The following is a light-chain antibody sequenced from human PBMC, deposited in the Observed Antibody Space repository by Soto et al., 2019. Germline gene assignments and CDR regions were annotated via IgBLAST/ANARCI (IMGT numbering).Light chain of an antibody. CDR1: QSVSSY. CDR3: QQCSFWPWIT. Sequence: EILLTQSPATLALSPGESSTLSCRASQSVSSYLAWYQQKPGQAPRLLIYDASNRATGIPARFSGSGSGTAFTLTISSLEPEDSAVYYCQQCSFWPWITFGQGTRLEI. CDR2: DAS. J-gene: IGKJ5*01. V-gene: IGKV3-11*01.